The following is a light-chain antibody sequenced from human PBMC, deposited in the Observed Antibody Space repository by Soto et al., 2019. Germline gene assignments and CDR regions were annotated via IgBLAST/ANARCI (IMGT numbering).Light chain of an antibody. J-gene: IGKJ1*01. CDR2: TVS. CDR1: QGIRHD. CDR3: QQNNSYTVT. Sequence: DIQMAQSPSSLSASVGVRATITRRASQGIRHDLGWYQQKPGKAPKRLIYTVSSLQSGVPPRFSGSGSGTEFTLTISSLQPEDFATYDCQQNNSYTVTFGQGTKVDIK. V-gene: IGKV1-17*01.